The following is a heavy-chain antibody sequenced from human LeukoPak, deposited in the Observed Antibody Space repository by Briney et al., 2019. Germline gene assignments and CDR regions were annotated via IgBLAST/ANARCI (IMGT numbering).Heavy chain of an antibody. CDR1: GFTFNTYS. CDR3: ARDRLAARDAFDI. CDR2: ISVRSNFI. V-gene: IGHV3-21*01. Sequence: GGSLRLSCTASGFTFNTYSMNWVRQAPGKGLVWVSSISVRSNFIYYADSVKGRFTISRDNAKNSLYLQMSSLRPEDTAVYYCARDRLAARDAFDIWGQGTMVTVSS. D-gene: IGHD6-6*01. J-gene: IGHJ3*02.